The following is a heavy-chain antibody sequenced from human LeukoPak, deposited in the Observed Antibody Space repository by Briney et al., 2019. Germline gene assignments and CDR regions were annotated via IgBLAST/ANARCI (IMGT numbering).Heavy chain of an antibody. V-gene: IGHV4-59*01. CDR3: ARAAYSGSYHSDY. CDR2: IYYSGST. Sequence: PSETQSLTCTVSGASISGYYWSWIRQPPGKGLEWIGYIYYSGSTKYNPSLKSRVTISIDTSKNQFSLELNSVTAADTAVYYCARAAYSGSYHSDYWGQGTLVTVSS. CDR1: GASISGYY. D-gene: IGHD1-26*01. J-gene: IGHJ4*02.